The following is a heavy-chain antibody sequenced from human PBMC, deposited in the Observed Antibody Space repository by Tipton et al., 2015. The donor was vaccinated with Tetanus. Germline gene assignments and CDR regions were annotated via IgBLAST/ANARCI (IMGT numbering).Heavy chain of an antibody. CDR3: ARGPIAVSASRFDH. J-gene: IGHJ4*02. Sequence: QVQLVQSGAEVKKPGSSVKVSCKASGGTFSSSTINWVRQAPGQGLEWLGGIIPIFGTTNFAQNFQGRVTITADESTSSVYLDLSSLKSADMAVYYCARGPIAVSASRFDHWGPGTLITVSS. V-gene: IGHV1-69*01. D-gene: IGHD6-19*01. CDR2: IIPIFGTT. CDR1: GGTFSSST.